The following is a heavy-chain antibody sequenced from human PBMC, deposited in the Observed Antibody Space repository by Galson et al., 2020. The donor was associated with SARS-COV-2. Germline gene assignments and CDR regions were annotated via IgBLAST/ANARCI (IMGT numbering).Heavy chain of an antibody. CDR1: GFSLSTSGMC. D-gene: IGHD3-10*01. V-gene: IGHV2-70*11. Sequence: SGPTLVKPTQTLTLTCTFSGFSLSTSGMCITWIRQSPGKALEWLARIDWDDGKYYSTSLKTRLTISKDTSKNKMVLTMTNMDPVDTATYYCARGLMFRGVITRFDPWGQGSLVTVSS. J-gene: IGHJ5*02. CDR2: IDWDDGK. CDR3: ARGLMFRGVITRFDP.